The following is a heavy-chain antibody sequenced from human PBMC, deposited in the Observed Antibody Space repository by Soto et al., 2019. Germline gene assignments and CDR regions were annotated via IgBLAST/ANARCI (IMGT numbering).Heavy chain of an antibody. D-gene: IGHD2-2*01. CDR3: ANPRYCSSTSCDPLQYYGMAV. CDR2: ISGSGGST. V-gene: IGHV3-23*01. J-gene: IGHJ6*02. Sequence: GGSLRLSCAASGFTFSSYAMSWVRQAPGKGLEWVSAISGSGGSTYYADSVKGRFTISRDNSKNTLYLQMNSLRAEDTAVYYCANPRYCSSTSCDPLQYYGMAVCGQGTTVTVS. CDR1: GFTFSSYA.